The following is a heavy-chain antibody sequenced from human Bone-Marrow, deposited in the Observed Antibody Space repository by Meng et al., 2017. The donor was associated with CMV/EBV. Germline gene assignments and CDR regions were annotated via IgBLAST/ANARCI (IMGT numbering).Heavy chain of an antibody. CDR3: AKAFLASTSFNY. CDR1: GFTFSSYA. Sequence: GESLKISCAASGFTFSSYAMSWVRQAPGKGLEWVSAISGSGGSTYYADSVKGRFTISRDNSKNTLYLQMNSLRAEDTAVYYCAKAFLASTSFNYWGRGTLVTGSS. J-gene: IGHJ4*02. V-gene: IGHV3-23*01. D-gene: IGHD2-2*01. CDR2: ISGSGGST.